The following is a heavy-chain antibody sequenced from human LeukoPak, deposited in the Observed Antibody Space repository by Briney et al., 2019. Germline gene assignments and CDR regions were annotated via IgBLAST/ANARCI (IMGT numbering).Heavy chain of an antibody. Sequence: GGSLRLSCAGSGFTVSKDYMTWVRQAPGKGLECVSAIYGGCTTYYADSVKGRFTISRDSSSNTLHLQMNSLRAEDTAVYYCAREARYYDILTGYHNYSGVDVWGQGTTVLVSS. CDR2: IYGGCTT. J-gene: IGHJ6*02. V-gene: IGHV3-66*01. CDR3: AREARYYDILTGYHNYSGVDV. CDR1: GFTVSKDY. D-gene: IGHD3-9*01.